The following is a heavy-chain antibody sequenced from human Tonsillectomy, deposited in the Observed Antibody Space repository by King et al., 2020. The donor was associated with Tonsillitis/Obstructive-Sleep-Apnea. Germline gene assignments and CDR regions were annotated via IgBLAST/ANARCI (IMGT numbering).Heavy chain of an antibody. Sequence: VQLVESGGGLVKPGGSLRLSCSASGFTFSTSSVNWVRQAPGKGLEWVSSISSSSSYIFYANSVKGRFTISRDNAKNSLYLQMNSLRAEDTAVYYCARGIIVPAANDAFDIWGQGTMVTVSS. J-gene: IGHJ3*02. CDR3: ARGIIVPAANDAFDI. V-gene: IGHV3-21*01. D-gene: IGHD2-2*01. CDR1: GFTFSTSS. CDR2: ISSSSSYI.